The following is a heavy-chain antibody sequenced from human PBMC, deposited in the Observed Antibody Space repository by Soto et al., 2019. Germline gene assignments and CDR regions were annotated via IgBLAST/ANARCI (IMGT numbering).Heavy chain of an antibody. CDR1: GFTFSGYA. V-gene: IGHV3-23*01. Sequence: GGSLRLSCAASGFTFSGYAMSWVRQAPGKGLEWVSAISGSGGSTHYADSVKGRFTISRDNSKNTLYLQMSSLRAEDTAVYYCAKEETDCRSTSCYTGDGYNAGLDDWGQGTLVTVSS. CDR2: ISGSGGST. J-gene: IGHJ4*02. D-gene: IGHD2-2*02. CDR3: AKEETDCRSTSCYTGDGYNAGLDD.